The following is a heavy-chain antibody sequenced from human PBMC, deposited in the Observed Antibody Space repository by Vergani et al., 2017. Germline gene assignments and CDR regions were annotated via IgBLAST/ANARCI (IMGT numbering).Heavy chain of an antibody. CDR3: AKVIGMVRGRFDY. J-gene: IGHJ4*02. CDR2: ISYDGSNK. D-gene: IGHD3-10*01. Sequence: QVQLVESGGGVLQPGRSLRLSCAASGFTFSSYGMHWVRQAPGKGLEWVAVISYDGSNKYYADSVKGRFTISRDNSKNTLYLQMNSLRAEDTAVYYCAKVIGMVRGRFDYWGQGTLVTVSS. CDR1: GFTFSSYG. V-gene: IGHV3-30*18.